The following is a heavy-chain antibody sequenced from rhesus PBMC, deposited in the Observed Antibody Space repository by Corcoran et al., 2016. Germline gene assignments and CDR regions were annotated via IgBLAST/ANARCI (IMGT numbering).Heavy chain of an antibody. V-gene: IGHV4-160*01. D-gene: IGHD1-7*02. Sequence: QLQLQESGPGLVKPSETLSVTCAVSGGSISSSYWSWCCQHPGKGLEWIEYIYGRGGSTDYNPSPKIRVTISTDTSQNQFSLKLRSVTAADTAVYYCARGRVNWNDDYFDYWGQGVLVTVSS. J-gene: IGHJ4*01. CDR2: IYGRGGST. CDR3: ARGRVNWNDDYFDY. CDR1: GGSISSSY.